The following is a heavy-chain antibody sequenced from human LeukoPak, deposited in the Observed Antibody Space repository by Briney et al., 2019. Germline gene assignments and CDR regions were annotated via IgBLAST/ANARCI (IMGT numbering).Heavy chain of an antibody. CDR1: GFTFGSYW. Sequence: GGSLRLSCGASGFTFGSYWMSRARQAPGKGLEWVANIKQDGSEKYYVDSVKGRFTISRDNAKNSLYLQMNSLRAEDTAVYYCAREAGGSSHWGQGTLVTVSS. D-gene: IGHD2-2*01. J-gene: IGHJ4*02. CDR3: AREAGGSSH. V-gene: IGHV3-7*01. CDR2: IKQDGSEK.